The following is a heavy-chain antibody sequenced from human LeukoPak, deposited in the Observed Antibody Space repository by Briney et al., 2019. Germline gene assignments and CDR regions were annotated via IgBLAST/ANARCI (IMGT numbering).Heavy chain of an antibody. CDR3: ARDRHDSSGYHP. V-gene: IGHV1-46*04. CDR2: INPSGGST. D-gene: IGHD3-22*01. Sequence: ASVKVSCKASGYTFISYYIHWVRQAPGQGLEWMGIINPSGGSTNYAQKLQGRVTITADKSTSTAYMELSSLRSEDTAVYYCARDRHDSSGYHPWGQGTMVTVSS. CDR1: GYTFISYY. J-gene: IGHJ3*01.